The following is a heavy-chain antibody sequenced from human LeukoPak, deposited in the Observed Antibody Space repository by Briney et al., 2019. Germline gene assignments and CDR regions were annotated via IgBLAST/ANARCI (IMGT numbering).Heavy chain of an antibody. J-gene: IGHJ4*02. CDR1: GGSINSGGHY. D-gene: IGHD3-22*01. V-gene: IGHV4-31*03. CDR2: INYSGST. Sequence: SETLSLTCTVSGGSINSGGHYWSWIRQHPGKGLEWIGYINYSGSTYYNPSLKSRVTISIDTSQNQFSLKLSSVTAADTAVYYCARGYYYDSSGYYSGVFDYWGQGTLVTVSS. CDR3: ARGYYYDSSGYYSGVFDY.